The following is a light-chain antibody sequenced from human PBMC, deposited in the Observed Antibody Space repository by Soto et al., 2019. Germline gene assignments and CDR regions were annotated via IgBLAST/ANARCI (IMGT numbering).Light chain of an antibody. CDR3: QQYETFSGT. CDR1: QSVSIN. Sequence: EIVMTQSPATLSVSPGERATLSCRASQSVSINLAWYQQKPGQAPRLLIYGASTRATGIPARFSGSGSGTEFTLTISSLQSEDFATYYCQQYETFSGTFGPGTKVEI. V-gene: IGKV3-15*01. J-gene: IGKJ1*01. CDR2: GAS.